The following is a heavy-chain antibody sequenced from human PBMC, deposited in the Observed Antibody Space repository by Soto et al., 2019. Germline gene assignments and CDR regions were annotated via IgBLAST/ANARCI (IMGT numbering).Heavy chain of an antibody. V-gene: IGHV3-23*01. CDR3: AKRSALTGTTPNYFDY. J-gene: IGHJ4*02. Sequence: GGSLRLSCAASGFTFSSYAMSWVRQAPGKGLEWVSEISGGGGIIYYADSVRGRLTISRDNAKNTLYLQMNSLRAEDTAVYYCAKRSALTGTTPNYFDYWGQGSLVTVSS. CDR1: GFTFSSYA. CDR2: ISGGGGII. D-gene: IGHD1-7*01.